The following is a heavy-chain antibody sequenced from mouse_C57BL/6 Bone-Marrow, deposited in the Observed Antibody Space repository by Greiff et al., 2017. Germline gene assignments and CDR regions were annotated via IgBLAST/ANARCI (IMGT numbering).Heavy chain of an antibody. D-gene: IGHD1-1*01. CDR2: INPSTGGT. CDR3: SRKIYYYGSSYLD. V-gene: IGHV1-42*01. Sequence: EVQLQQSGPELVKPGASVKISCKASGYSFTGYYMNWVKQSPEKSLEWIGEINPSTGGTTYNQTVKAKATLTVDKSTSTAYIQLKSLTSEDSAVYYCSRKIYYYGSSYLDWGQGTTLTGSA. J-gene: IGHJ2*01. CDR1: GYSFTGYY.